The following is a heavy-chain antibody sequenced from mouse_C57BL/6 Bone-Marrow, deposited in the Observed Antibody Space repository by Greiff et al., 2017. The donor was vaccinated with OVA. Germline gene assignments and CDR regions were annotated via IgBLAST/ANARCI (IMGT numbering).Heavy chain of an antibody. V-gene: IGHV1-80*01. CDR3: ARYYDGYRYFDY. Sequence: QVQLKQSGAELVKPGASVKISCKASGYAFSSYWMNWVKQRPGKGLEWIGQIYPGDGDTNYNGKFKGKATLTADKSSSTAYMPLSSLTSEDAAVYCCARYYDGYRYFDYWGQGTTLTVSS. D-gene: IGHD2-3*01. CDR2: IYPGDGDT. CDR1: GYAFSSYW. J-gene: IGHJ2*01.